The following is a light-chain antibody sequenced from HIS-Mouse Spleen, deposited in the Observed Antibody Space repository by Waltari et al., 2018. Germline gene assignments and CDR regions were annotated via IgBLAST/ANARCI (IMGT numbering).Light chain of an antibody. V-gene: IGKV1-27*01. CDR2: AAS. Sequence: DIQMTQSPSSLSASVGDRVTITCRASQGISNYLAWYQQKPGKVPKLLIYAASTLQSGVPSRFRGSGSGTDFTLTISGLQPEDVATYYCQKYNSAPQTFGGGTKVEIK. CDR3: QKYNSAPQT. CDR1: QGISNY. J-gene: IGKJ4*01.